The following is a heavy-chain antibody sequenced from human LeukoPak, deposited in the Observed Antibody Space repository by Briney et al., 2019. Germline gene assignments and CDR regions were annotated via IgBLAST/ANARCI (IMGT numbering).Heavy chain of an antibody. CDR3: AREVASSVEY. J-gene: IGHJ4*02. V-gene: IGHV4-59*12. Sequence: SETLSLTCTVSGGSISTYYWSWIRQPPGKGLEWIGYIYYSGSTGYNPSLKSRVTISVDTSKNQFSLKLTSVTAADTAVYHCAREVASSVEYWGQGSLVTVSS. CDR1: GGSISTYY. D-gene: IGHD3-10*01. CDR2: IYYSGST.